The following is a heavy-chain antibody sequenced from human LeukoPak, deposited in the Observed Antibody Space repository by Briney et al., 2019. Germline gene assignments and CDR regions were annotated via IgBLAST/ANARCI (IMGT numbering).Heavy chain of an antibody. CDR1: GFTFSSYA. CDR3: ARDNLAPYWYFDL. V-gene: IGHV3-23*01. Sequence: GGSLRLSCAASGFTFSSYAMSWVRQAPGKGPEWVSGIGNSGDRTFYADSVKGRFTISRDNAKSSLYLQMTSLRDDDTAVYYCARDNLAPYWYFDLWGRGTLVTVSS. D-gene: IGHD1-14*01. J-gene: IGHJ2*01. CDR2: IGNSGDRT.